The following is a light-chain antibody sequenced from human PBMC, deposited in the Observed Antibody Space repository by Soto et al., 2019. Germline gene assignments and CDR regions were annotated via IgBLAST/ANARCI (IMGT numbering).Light chain of an antibody. V-gene: IGKV3-20*01. CDR2: GAS. J-gene: IGKJ1*01. Sequence: EIVLTQSPGTLSLSEGERATLSCRASQSVSNNYLAWYQQKPGQAPRLLIYGASSRATGIPDRFSGSGSGTDFTLTISRLEPEDFAVYYCQQYGSSPRTFGQGTKVEIK. CDR3: QQYGSSPRT. CDR1: QSVSNNY.